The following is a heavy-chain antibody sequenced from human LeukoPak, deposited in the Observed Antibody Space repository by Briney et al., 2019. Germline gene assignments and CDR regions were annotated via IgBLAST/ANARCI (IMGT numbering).Heavy chain of an antibody. V-gene: IGHV4-39*02. Sequence: PSETLSPTCTVSGGSISSSSYYWGWIRQPPGKGLEWIGSIYYNGSTYYNPSLKSRVTISVDTSKNQFSLKLSSVTAADTAVYYCAREFIVVVPAVGSGRYSLLDYWGPGTLVTVSS. CDR2: IYYNGST. J-gene: IGHJ4*02. CDR3: AREFIVVVPAVGSGRYSLLDY. CDR1: GGSISSSSYY. D-gene: IGHD2-2*01.